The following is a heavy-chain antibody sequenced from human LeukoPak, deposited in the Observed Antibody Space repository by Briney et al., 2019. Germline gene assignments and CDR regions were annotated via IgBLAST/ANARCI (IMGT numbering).Heavy chain of an antibody. J-gene: IGHJ6*02. CDR2: ISYDGSNK. CDR3: AKDLSSGSSIYGMDV. Sequence: GGSLRLSCAASVFSFANAWMSWVRQAPGKGLEWVALISYDGSNKYYADSVGGRFTISRDNSKNTLYLQMNSLRAEDTAVYYCAKDLSSGSSIYGMDVWGQGTTVTVSS. D-gene: IGHD3-10*02. CDR1: VFSFANAW. V-gene: IGHV3-30*18.